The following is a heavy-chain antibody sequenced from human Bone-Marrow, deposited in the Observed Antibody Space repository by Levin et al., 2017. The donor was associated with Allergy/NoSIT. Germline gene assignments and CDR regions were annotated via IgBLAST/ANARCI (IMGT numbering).Heavy chain of an antibody. Sequence: ASVKVSCKASGYTFTGNYIHWVRQAPGQGPEYMGWINPTNGDTKYIQKLQGRVTLTRDTSISTVYMELSSLTLDDTAVYYCGRVFWSLYGNFDYWGQGTQVTVSS. CDR1: GYTFTGNY. J-gene: IGHJ4*02. V-gene: IGHV1-2*02. D-gene: IGHD3-3*01. CDR2: INPTNGDT. CDR3: GRVFWSLYGNFDY.